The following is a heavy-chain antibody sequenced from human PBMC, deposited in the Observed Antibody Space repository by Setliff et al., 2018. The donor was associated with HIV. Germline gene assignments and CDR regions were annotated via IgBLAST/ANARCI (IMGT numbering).Heavy chain of an antibody. Sequence: ASVKVSCKPSGYTFTTYGLSRVRQAPGQGLEWMGWISTYSDETSYSQNLQGRLTMTTDTSTGTAYMELRSLRSDDTAVYYCARDPPSSGWYRADYWGQGTLVTVSS. V-gene: IGHV1-18*01. CDR2: ISTYSDET. CDR1: GYTFTTYG. J-gene: IGHJ4*02. CDR3: ARDPPSSGWYRADY. D-gene: IGHD6-19*01.